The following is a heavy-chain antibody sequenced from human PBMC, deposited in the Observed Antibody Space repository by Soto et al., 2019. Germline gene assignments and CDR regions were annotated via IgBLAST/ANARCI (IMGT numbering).Heavy chain of an antibody. CDR2: ISYDGSNT. CDR1: GFPFTTYG. CDR3: VGGQYYVDY. J-gene: IGHJ4*02. D-gene: IGHD3-10*01. Sequence: QVQLVESGGGVVQPGKSLRLSCAASGFPFTTYGMHWVREGPAKGLEWVAVISYDGSNTYYADSVKGRFTISRDNSKNTLYLQMNSLRPEDTALYYCVGGQYYVDYRGQGTLVTVSS. V-gene: IGHV3-30*03.